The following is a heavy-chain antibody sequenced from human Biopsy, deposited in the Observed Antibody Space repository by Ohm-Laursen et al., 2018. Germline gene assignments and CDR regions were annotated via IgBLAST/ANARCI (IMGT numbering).Heavy chain of an antibody. CDR2: IHHSGST. Sequence: TLSLTCTVSGVSITAYYWSWIRQPPGKGLECIGNIHHSGSTNYNPSLKSRFTISVNTSKNQFSLKLSSVTAADTAVYYCARMDCSGGSCHYYSYGMDVWGQGTTVTVSS. CDR1: GVSITAYY. V-gene: IGHV4-4*09. D-gene: IGHD2-15*01. J-gene: IGHJ6*02. CDR3: ARMDCSGGSCHYYSYGMDV.